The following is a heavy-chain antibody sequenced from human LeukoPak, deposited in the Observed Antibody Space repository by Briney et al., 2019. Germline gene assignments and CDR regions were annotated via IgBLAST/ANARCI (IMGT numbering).Heavy chain of an antibody. CDR1: GYTFTSYA. V-gene: IGHV1-3*01. J-gene: IGHJ4*02. CDR3: AISSGWYDVLDY. CDR2: INAGNGNT. Sequence: GASVKVPCKASGYTFTSYAMHWVRQAPGQRLEWMGWINAGNGNTKYSQKFQGRVTITRDTSASTAYMELSSLRSEDTAVYYCAISSGWYDVLDYWGQGTLVTVSS. D-gene: IGHD6-19*01.